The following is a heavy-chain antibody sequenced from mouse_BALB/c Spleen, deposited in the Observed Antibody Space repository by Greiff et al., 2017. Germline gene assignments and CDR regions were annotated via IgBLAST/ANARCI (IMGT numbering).Heavy chain of an antibody. V-gene: IGHV5-9-4*01. D-gene: IGHD2-14*01. Sequence: EVQVVESGGGLVKPGGSLKLSCAASGFTFSSYAMSWVRQSPEKRLEWVAEISSGGSYTYYPDTVTGRFTISRDNAKNTLYLEMSSLRSEDTAMYYCARDRVRAWFAYWGQGTLVTVSA. CDR1: GFTFSSYA. J-gene: IGHJ3*01. CDR2: ISSGGSYT. CDR3: ARDRVRAWFAY.